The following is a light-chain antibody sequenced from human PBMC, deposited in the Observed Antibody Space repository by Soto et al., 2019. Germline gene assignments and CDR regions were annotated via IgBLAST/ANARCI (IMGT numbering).Light chain of an antibody. V-gene: IGKV1-5*01. J-gene: IGKJ2*01. CDR1: QSISSW. CDR3: QQYNSYSRYT. Sequence: DIQMTQSPSTLSASVGDRVTITCRASQSISSWLAWYQQKPGKAPKLLIYDASSLESGVPSRLSGSGSGTEFTLTISSLQPDDFATYYCQQYNSYSRYTFGQGTK. CDR2: DAS.